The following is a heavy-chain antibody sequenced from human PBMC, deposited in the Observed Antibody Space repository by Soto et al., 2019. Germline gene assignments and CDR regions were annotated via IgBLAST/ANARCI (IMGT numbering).Heavy chain of an antibody. CDR1: GFIFSSYD. Sequence: QVQLVESGGGVVQPGRSLRLSCGASGFIFSSYDMHWVRQAPGKGLEWVAVISYDGSKEYSADSVKGRFSISRDNSKNTLYLQMNSLRPEDTAVYYCAKDRGYSYGYQTNYDMDVWGQGTTVTVSS. J-gene: IGHJ6*02. V-gene: IGHV3-30*18. CDR2: ISYDGSKE. CDR3: AKDRGYSYGYQTNYDMDV. D-gene: IGHD5-18*01.